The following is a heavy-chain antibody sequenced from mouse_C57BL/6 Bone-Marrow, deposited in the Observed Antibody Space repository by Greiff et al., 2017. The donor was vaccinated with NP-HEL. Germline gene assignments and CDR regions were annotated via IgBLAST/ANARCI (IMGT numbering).Heavy chain of an antibody. CDR3: ARWEAYYGIPWFAY. CDR2: INPYNGGT. V-gene: IGHV1-19*01. J-gene: IGHJ3*01. CDR1: GYTFTDYY. Sequence: EVQLQQSGPVLVKPGASVKMSCKASGYTFTDYYMNWVKQSHGKSLEWIGVINPYNGGTSYNQKFKGKATLTVDKSSSTAYMELNSLTSEDSAVYYCARWEAYYGIPWFAYWGQGTLVTVSA. D-gene: IGHD2-10*01.